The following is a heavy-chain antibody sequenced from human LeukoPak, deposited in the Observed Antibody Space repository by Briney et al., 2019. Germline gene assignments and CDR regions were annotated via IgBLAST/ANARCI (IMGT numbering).Heavy chain of an antibody. CDR3: ARAPLSSAYLHYYSMDV. D-gene: IGHD3-3*01. V-gene: IGHV4-39*07. CDR1: GGSISSSSYY. J-gene: IGHJ6*03. Sequence: SETLSLTCTVSGGSISSSSYYWGWIRQPPGKGLEWIGSIYYSGSTYYNPSLKSRVTISVDTSKNQFSLKLSSVTAADTALYYCARAPLSSAYLHYYSMDVWGKGTTVTASS. CDR2: IYYSGST.